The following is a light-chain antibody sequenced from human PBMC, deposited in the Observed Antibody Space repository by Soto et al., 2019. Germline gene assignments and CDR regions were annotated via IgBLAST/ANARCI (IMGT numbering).Light chain of an antibody. CDR1: SSNIGAGYD. V-gene: IGLV1-40*01. CDR2: GNS. J-gene: IGLJ3*02. CDR3: HSYDRSLSGSV. Sequence: QSVLTQPPSVYGAPGQRVTISCTGSSSNIGAGYDVHWYQQLPGRAHKLLIYGNSNRPSGVPDRFASSKSGTSASLAITGLHAEDEADYYCHSYDRSLSGSVFGGGTKLTVL.